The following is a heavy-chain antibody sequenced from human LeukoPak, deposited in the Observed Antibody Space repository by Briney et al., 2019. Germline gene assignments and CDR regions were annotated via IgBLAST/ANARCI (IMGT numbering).Heavy chain of an antibody. CDR2: IKQDGSEK. J-gene: IGHJ6*03. D-gene: IGHD2-2*01. Sequence: GGSLRLSCAASGFTFSSYWMSWVRQAPGKGLEWVANIKQDGSEKYYVDSVKGRFTISRDNAKNSLYLQMNSLRAEDTAVYYCARERYCRSTSCYWAYYYYYYMDVWGKGTTVTVSS. V-gene: IGHV3-7*01. CDR1: GFTFSSYW. CDR3: ARERYCRSTSCYWAYYYYYYMDV.